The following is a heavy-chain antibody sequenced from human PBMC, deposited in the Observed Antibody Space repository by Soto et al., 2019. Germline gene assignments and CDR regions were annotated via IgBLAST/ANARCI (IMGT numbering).Heavy chain of an antibody. Sequence: GESLRLSCAVSGFPVNIYGFHWVRHSPGKGLECLGVIVSDGRAIYHADSLEGRFFISRDNSKDIRYLQMNSLRVEDTVVYYCARDDAFDNENGFDMWGQGTMVTVSS. J-gene: IGHJ3*02. CDR3: ARDDAFDNENGFDM. CDR1: GFPVNIYG. CDR2: IVSDGRAI. V-gene: IGHV3-33*01. D-gene: IGHD3-3*02.